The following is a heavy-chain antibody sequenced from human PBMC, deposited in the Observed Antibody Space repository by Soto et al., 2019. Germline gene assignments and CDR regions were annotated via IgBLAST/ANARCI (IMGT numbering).Heavy chain of an antibody. V-gene: IGHV3-23*01. CDR1: GFIFENFG. D-gene: IGHD1-26*01. J-gene: IGHJ5*02. Sequence: ILSCAASGFIFENFGMSWVRQAPGKGLEWISSISGSGFKKYYADSVKGRFTISRDNSKSTVYLELNNLSAEDTAVYHCAKNQVVELVPLATVDWFDPWGQGSVVTVSS. CDR2: ISGSGFKK. CDR3: AKNQVVELVPLATVDWFDP.